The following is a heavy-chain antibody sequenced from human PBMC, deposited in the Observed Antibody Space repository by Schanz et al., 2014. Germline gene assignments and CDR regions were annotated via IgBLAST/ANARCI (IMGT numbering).Heavy chain of an antibody. D-gene: IGHD3-9*01. Sequence: QVQLVQSGAEVKKPGASVKVSCKASGYTFTSDSMHWVRQAPGQGREWMGMINPSGGSTTYAQKYRGRVTMARDTSTSTIDMKLSSLRSEDTAVYYCATGKDGILTGRYWGQGTLVNVSS. V-gene: IGHV1-46*01. CDR2: INPSGGST. CDR3: ATGKDGILTGRY. J-gene: IGHJ4*02. CDR1: GYTFTSDS.